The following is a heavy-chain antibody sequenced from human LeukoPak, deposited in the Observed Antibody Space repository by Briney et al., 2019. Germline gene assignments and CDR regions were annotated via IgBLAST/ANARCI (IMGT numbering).Heavy chain of an antibody. D-gene: IGHD5-18*01. Sequence: GGSLRLSCSASGSTFSSYAMHWVRQAAGKGLEYVSAISSNGGSTYYADSVKGRFTISRDNSKNTLYLQMSSLRAEDTAVYYCVKDGGYSYGLYYFDYWGQGTLVTASS. CDR3: VKDGGYSYGLYYFDY. V-gene: IGHV3-64D*06. CDR1: GSTFSSYA. CDR2: ISSNGGST. J-gene: IGHJ4*02.